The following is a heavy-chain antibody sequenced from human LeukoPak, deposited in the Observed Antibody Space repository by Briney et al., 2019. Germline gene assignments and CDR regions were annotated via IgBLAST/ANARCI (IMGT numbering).Heavy chain of an antibody. J-gene: IGHJ4*02. CDR3: ARGYRDY. V-gene: IGHV3-7*01. Sequence: GGSLRLSCEASGFTFSSYWMSWVRQAPGRGLEWVANIKQDGSEKYYVDSVKGRFTISRDNAKNSLYLQMNSLRAEDTALYYCARGYRDYWGQGTLVTVSS. CDR1: GFTFSSYW. CDR2: IKQDGSEK. D-gene: IGHD1-14*01.